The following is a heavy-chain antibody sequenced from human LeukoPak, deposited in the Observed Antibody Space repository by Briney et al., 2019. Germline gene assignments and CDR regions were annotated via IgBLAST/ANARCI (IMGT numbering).Heavy chain of an antibody. J-gene: IGHJ4*02. CDR1: GYTFTSYA. V-gene: IGHV1-3*01. CDR3: ARGDYVWGSYRTGIDY. D-gene: IGHD3-16*02. Sequence: ASVKVSCKASGYTFTSYAMHWVRQAPGQRLEWMGWINAGNGNTKYSQKFQGRVTITRDTSASTAYMELSSLRSEDTAVHYCARGDYVWGSYRTGIDYWGQGTLVTVSS. CDR2: INAGNGNT.